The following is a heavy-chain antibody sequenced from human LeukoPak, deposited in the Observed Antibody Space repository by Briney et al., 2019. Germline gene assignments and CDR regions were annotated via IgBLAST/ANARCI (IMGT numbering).Heavy chain of an antibody. V-gene: IGHV4-61*02. J-gene: IGHJ4*02. Sequence: SQTLSLTCTDSGGSISSGSYYWSWIRQPAGKGLEWIGRIYTSGSTNYNPSLKSRVTISVDTSKNQFPLKLSSVTAADTAVYYCARQLRYFDWEDYWGQGTLFTVSS. CDR2: IYTSGST. CDR3: ARQLRYFDWEDY. D-gene: IGHD3-9*01. CDR1: GGSISSGSYY.